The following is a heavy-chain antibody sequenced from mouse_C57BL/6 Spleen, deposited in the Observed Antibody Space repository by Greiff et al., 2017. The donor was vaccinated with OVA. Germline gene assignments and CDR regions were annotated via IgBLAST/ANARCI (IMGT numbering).Heavy chain of an antibody. V-gene: IGHV5-17*01. CDR1: GFTFSDYG. D-gene: IGHD2-3*01. CDR2: ISSGSSTI. Sequence: EVKLVESGGGLVKPGGSLKLSCAASGFTFSDYGMHWVRQAPEKGLEWVAYISSGSSTIYYADTVKGRFTISRDNAKNTLFLQMTSLRSEDTAMYYCATNIYDGYQYYFDYWGQGTTLTVSS. CDR3: ATNIYDGYQYYFDY. J-gene: IGHJ2*01.